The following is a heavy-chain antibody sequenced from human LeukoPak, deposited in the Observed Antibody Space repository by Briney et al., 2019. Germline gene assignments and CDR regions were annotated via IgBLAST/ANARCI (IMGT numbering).Heavy chain of an antibody. V-gene: IGHV4-30-2*01. Sequence: PSQTLSLTCAVSGGSISSGGYSWSWIRQPPGKGLEWIGYTYHSGSTYYNPSLKSRVTISVDRSKNQFSLKLSSVTAADTAVYYCARGVRGLRSAFDIWGQGTMVTVSS. CDR3: ARGVRGLRSAFDI. J-gene: IGHJ3*02. CDR1: GGSISSGGYS. CDR2: TYHSGST. D-gene: IGHD3-10*01.